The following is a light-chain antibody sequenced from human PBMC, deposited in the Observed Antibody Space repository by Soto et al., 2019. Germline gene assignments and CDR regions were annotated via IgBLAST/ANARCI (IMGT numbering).Light chain of an antibody. CDR1: QSVSIY. CDR3: QQRNNWPPYT. J-gene: IGKJ2*01. V-gene: IGKV3-11*01. CDR2: DAS. Sequence: EIVLTQSPATLSLSPGERATLSCRASQSVSIYLAWYQQKPGQAPRLLIYDASNKATGIPARCSGSGSGADFTLTINSLEPEDSAVYYCQQRNNWPPYTFGQGTKLEIK.